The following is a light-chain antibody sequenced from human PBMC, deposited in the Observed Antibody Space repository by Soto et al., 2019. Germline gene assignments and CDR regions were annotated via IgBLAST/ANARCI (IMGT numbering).Light chain of an antibody. CDR1: QSVGSY. CDR3: QQRSSS. CDR2: GAS. V-gene: IGKV3-11*01. J-gene: IGKJ3*01. Sequence: EIVLTQSPATLSLSPGERATLSCRASQSVGSYLAWYQQKPGQAPRLLIYGASNRATGIPARFSGSGSGTDFTLTISSLEPEDFAFYYCQQRSSSFGPGTKVDIK.